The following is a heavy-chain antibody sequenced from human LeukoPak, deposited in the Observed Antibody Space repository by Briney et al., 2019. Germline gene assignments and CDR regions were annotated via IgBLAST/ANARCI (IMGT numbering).Heavy chain of an antibody. J-gene: IGHJ6*03. V-gene: IGHV4-59*12. D-gene: IGHD3-10*01. CDR3: ARIYYGSGSRKPDYYYYYMDV. Sequence: PSETLSLTCTVSGGSISGYYWSWIRQPPGKGLEWIGYIYYSGSTNHNPSLKSRVTISVDTSKNQFSLKLSSVTAADTAVYYCARIYYGSGSRKPDYYYYYMDVWGKGTTVTVSS. CDR1: GGSISGYY. CDR2: IYYSGST.